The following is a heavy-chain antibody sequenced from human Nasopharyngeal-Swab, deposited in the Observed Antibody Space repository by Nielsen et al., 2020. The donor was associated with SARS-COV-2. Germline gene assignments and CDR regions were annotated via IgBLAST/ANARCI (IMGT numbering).Heavy chain of an antibody. V-gene: IGHV5-51*01. D-gene: IGHD3-22*01. Sequence: KVSCKGSGYSFTSYWIGWVRQMPGKGLEWMGIIYPGDSDTRYSPSFQGQVTISADKSISTAYLQWSSLKASDTAMYYCARPTYYYDSSGYYSPGRPDAFDIWGQGTMATVSS. CDR1: GYSFTSYW. CDR3: ARPTYYYDSSGYYSPGRPDAFDI. CDR2: IYPGDSDT. J-gene: IGHJ3*02.